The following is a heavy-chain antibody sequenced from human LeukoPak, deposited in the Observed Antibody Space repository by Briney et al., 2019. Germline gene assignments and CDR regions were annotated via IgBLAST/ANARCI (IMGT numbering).Heavy chain of an antibody. Sequence: PGGSLRLSCAASGFTFSSYAMSWVRQAPGKGLEWVSAISGSGGSTYYADSVKGRFTISRDNSKNTLYLQMNSLRAEDTAVYYCARDSEERFGELSLDYWGQGTLVTVSS. V-gene: IGHV3-23*01. CDR2: ISGSGGST. CDR1: GFTFSSYA. J-gene: IGHJ4*02. D-gene: IGHD3-10*01. CDR3: ARDSEERFGELSLDY.